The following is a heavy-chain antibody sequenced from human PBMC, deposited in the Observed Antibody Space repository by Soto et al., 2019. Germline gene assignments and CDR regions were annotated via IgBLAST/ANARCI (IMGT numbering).Heavy chain of an antibody. CDR2: IGGSGHST. J-gene: IGHJ5*02. V-gene: IGHV3-23*01. Sequence: EVQLLESGGGLVQPGGSLRLSCATSRFAFSSYAMSWVRQAPGKGLEWVSAIGGSGHSTFYADSVRGRFTISRDNSKTTLYLQMDSLRAEDTAFYYCAKGLSGSGAYNGFDPWGQGTLVTVSS. D-gene: IGHD3-10*01. CDR1: RFAFSSYA. CDR3: AKGLSGSGAYNGFDP.